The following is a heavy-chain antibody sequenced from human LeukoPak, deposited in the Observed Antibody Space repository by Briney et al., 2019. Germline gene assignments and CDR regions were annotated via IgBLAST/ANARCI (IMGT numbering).Heavy chain of an antibody. J-gene: IGHJ4*02. CDR2: ISSRGSTI. Sequence: GGSLTLSCSASGFTFSSYEMNWVRQAPGRGLEWVSYISSRGSTIYYADSVSGRFTISRENAKHSLSLQMNSLRAEATADYYCARLRYFDYWGQGTLVTVSS. CDR3: ARLRYFDY. CDR1: GFTFSSYE. V-gene: IGHV3-48*03.